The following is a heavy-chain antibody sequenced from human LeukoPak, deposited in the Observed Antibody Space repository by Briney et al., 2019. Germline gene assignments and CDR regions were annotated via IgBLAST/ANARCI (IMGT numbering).Heavy chain of an antibody. Sequence: PGRSLRLSCAASGFTFSSCGMHWVRQAPGKALEWVAVIWFDGSKKYYAESVKGRFTISRDNSKNTLYLQINSLRADDTAVYYCAKVGRYCSGGSCYLGFDYWGQGTLVTVSS. V-gene: IGHV3-33*03. D-gene: IGHD2-15*01. J-gene: IGHJ4*02. CDR1: GFTFSSCG. CDR2: IWFDGSKK. CDR3: AKVGRYCSGGSCYLGFDY.